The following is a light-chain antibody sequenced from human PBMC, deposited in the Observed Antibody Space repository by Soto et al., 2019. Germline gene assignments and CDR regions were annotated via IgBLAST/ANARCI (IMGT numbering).Light chain of an antibody. J-gene: IGKJ1*01. Sequence: IQVTQSPSSLSASVGDRVTISCRTSQGFGSPLAWYQQKPGKAPNLLIYAASSLQTGVPSRFTGSGSGTDFTLTISNLQPEDFAVYYCQQTYSSPRTFGQGTKVDIK. CDR3: QQTYSSPRT. V-gene: IGKV1-39*01. CDR2: AAS. CDR1: QGFGSP.